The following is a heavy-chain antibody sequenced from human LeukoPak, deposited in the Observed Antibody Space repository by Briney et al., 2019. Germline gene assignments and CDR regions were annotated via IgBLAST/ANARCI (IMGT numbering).Heavy chain of an antibody. CDR1: GASISSSY. D-gene: IGHD3-22*01. Sequence: KPSETLSLTCTVSGASISSSYCTWMRQPTGEGLEWIGRISTGGSTTYNPSFKSRVTMSVDMSKNQFSLNLTSVTAADTAVYYCARDQTYYVSSGYYYMTYFQHWGQGILVTVSS. J-gene: IGHJ1*01. V-gene: IGHV4-4*07. CDR2: ISTGGST. CDR3: ARDQTYYVSSGYYYMTYFQH.